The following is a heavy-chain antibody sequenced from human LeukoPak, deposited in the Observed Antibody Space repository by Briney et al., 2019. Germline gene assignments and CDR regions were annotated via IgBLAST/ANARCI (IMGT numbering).Heavy chain of an antibody. CDR3: ARAFTTGYYYYYYMDV. V-gene: IGHV4-38-2*02. Sequence: SETLSLTCTVSGYSISSGYYWGWIRQPPGKGLEWIGSIYHSGSTNYNPSLKSRVTISVDTSKNQFSLKLSSVTAADTAVYYCARAFTTGYYYYYYMDVWGKGTTVTVSS. J-gene: IGHJ6*03. D-gene: IGHD2/OR15-2a*01. CDR1: GYSISSGYY. CDR2: IYHSGST.